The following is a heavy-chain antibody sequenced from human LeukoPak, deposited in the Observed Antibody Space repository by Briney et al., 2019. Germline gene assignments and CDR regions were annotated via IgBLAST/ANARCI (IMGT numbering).Heavy chain of an antibody. V-gene: IGHV4-4*07. J-gene: IGHJ4*02. Sequence: PSETLSLTCTVSGGSIRSYCWSWIRQPAGKGLEWIGRIYTSGSTNYNPSLKSRVTMSVDTSKNQFSLKLSSVTAADTALYYCARASPSGSYRLWGQGTLVTVSS. D-gene: IGHD1-26*01. CDR1: GGSIRSYC. CDR2: IYTSGST. CDR3: ARASPSGSYRL.